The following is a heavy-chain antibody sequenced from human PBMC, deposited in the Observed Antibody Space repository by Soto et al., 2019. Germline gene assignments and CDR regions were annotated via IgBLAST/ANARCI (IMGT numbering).Heavy chain of an antibody. Sequence: GASVKVSCKASGYTFTSYGISWVRHAPGQGLEWMGWISAYNGNTNYAQKLQGRVTMTTDTSTSTAYMELRSLRSDDTAVYYCASNLGYCSGGSCYATWGQGTMVTVSS. CDR1: GYTFTSYG. CDR2: ISAYNGNT. J-gene: IGHJ3*01. D-gene: IGHD2-15*01. CDR3: ASNLGYCSGGSCYAT. V-gene: IGHV1-18*01.